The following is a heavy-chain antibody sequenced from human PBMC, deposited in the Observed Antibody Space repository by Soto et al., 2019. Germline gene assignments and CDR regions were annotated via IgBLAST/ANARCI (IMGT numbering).Heavy chain of an antibody. J-gene: IGHJ4*02. V-gene: IGHV3-7*04. CDR1: GFTFSTYC. Sequence: EVQLVESGGGLVQPGGSLRLPCAASGFTFSTYCMNWVRQPPGKGLEWVASINQDGSETYYVDSVRGRFTISRDNAKNSLYLQMDSLRAEDTAVYYCVWGVNCFVYWGQGTLVTVSP. D-gene: IGHD6-13*01. CDR2: INQDGSET. CDR3: VWGVNCFVY.